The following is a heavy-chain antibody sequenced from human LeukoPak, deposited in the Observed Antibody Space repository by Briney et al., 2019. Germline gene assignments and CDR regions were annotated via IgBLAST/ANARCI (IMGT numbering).Heavy chain of an antibody. D-gene: IGHD5-18*01. CDR3: ARVRRVTVMTGYHFDF. J-gene: IGHJ4*02. Sequence: GGSLRLSCAASGITVSSNYMSWVRQAPGKGLEWVSVLYSGGDTYYGDSVRGRFTISSHNSKNTLYLQMNSLRGEDTAVYYCARVRRVTVMTGYHFDFWGQGTLVTVSS. CDR2: LYSGGDT. V-gene: IGHV3-53*04. CDR1: GITVSSNY.